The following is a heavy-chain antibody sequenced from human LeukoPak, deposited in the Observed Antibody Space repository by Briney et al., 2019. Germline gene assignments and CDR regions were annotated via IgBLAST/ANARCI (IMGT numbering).Heavy chain of an antibody. D-gene: IGHD1-26*01. V-gene: IGHV3-7*03. CDR2: INPDGIKR. Sequence: GGSLRLSCAVSGLTFSSSWMDWVRQAPGKGLEWVASINPDGIKRYSADSVKGRFTISRDNARNSLYLQMNSLRGDDTAVYYCAKDVGKWESLHFFDYWGQGTLVTVSS. CDR3: AKDVGKWESLHFFDY. J-gene: IGHJ4*02. CDR1: GLTFSSSW.